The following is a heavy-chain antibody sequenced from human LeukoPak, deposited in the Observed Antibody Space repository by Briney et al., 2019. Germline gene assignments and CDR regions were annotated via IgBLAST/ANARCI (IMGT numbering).Heavy chain of an antibody. CDR2: ISWDGGST. CDR1: GFTFDDYA. V-gene: IGHV3-43D*03. CDR3: AKDMFLSGSGSLLDY. Sequence: GGSLRLSCAASGFTFDDYAMHWVRQAPGKGLEWVSLISWDGGSTYYADSVKGRFTISRDNSKNSLYLQMDSLRAEDTALYYCAKDMFLSGSGSLLDYWGQGTLVTVSS. J-gene: IGHJ4*02. D-gene: IGHD3-10*01.